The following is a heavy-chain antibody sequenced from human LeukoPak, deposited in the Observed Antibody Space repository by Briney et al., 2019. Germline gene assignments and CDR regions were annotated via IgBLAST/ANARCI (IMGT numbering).Heavy chain of an antibody. D-gene: IGHD3-9*01. V-gene: IGHV5-10-1*01. CDR1: GYSFTSYW. J-gene: IGHJ4*02. CDR2: IDPCDSYT. CDR3: ARLPLRLTGYYRFPLDY. Sequence: SGESLKISCKGSGYSFTSYWISWVRQMPGKGLEWMGRIDPCDSYTNYSPSFQGHVTISADKSISTAYLQWSSLKASDTAMYYCARLPLRLTGYYRFPLDYWGQGTLVTVSS.